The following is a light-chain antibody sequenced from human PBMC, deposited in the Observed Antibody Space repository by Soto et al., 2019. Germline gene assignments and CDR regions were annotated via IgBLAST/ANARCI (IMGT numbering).Light chain of an antibody. J-gene: IGKJ2*01. Sequence: DVVMTQYPLSLPVNLGEPAAISCRSTQSLVHSDGDTYLSWFHQRPGQSPRRLIFRVYKRDFGVPPRFIGSGSGTDFTLEITSVESEDVGVYYCMQGTHWPPYTFGQGTRLEIK. CDR2: RVY. V-gene: IGKV2-30*02. CDR1: QSLVHSDGDTY. CDR3: MQGTHWPPYT.